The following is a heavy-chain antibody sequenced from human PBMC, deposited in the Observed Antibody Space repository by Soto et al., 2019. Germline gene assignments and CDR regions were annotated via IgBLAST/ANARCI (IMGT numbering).Heavy chain of an antibody. CDR3: ATRGTQGRWLEFADY. CDR2: IIPISGRT. J-gene: IGHJ4*02. Sequence: QVQLVQSGAEVKRPGSSVKVSCEASGGTFSSLGFTWVRQAPGQGLKWMGGIIPISGRTTFAPKFLGRVTITADESTRTTYMELTALTSDDTAIYYCATRGTQGRWLEFADYWGQGTLVTVSS. D-gene: IGHD5-12*01. CDR1: GGTFSSLG. V-gene: IGHV1-69*01.